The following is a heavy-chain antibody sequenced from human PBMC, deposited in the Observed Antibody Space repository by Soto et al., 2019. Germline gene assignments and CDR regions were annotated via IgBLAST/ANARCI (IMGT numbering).Heavy chain of an antibody. D-gene: IGHD4-4*01. J-gene: IGHJ4*02. CDR3: ARGVTTVTTLDY. V-gene: IGHV4-30-2*01. Sequence: QLQLQESGSGLVKPSQTLSLTCAVSGGSISSGGYSCSWIRQPPGKGLEWIGYIYHSGSTYYNPSLKSPVTISRDRSQNQFSLKLSSVTAADTAVYYCARGVTTVTTLDYWGQGTLVTVSS. CDR2: IYHSGST. CDR1: GGSISSGGYS.